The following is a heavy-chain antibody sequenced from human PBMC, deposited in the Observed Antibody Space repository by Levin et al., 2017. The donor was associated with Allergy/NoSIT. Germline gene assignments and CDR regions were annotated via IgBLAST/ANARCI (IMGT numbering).Heavy chain of an antibody. CDR1: GFTFSSYS. CDR3: ARAYGGYRFGY. CDR2: ISSSSSYI. V-gene: IGHV3-21*01. Sequence: SCAASGFTFSSYSMNWVRQAPGKGLEWVSSISSSSSYIYYADSVKGRFTISRDNAKNSLYLQMNSLRAEDTAVYYCARAYGGYRFGYWGQGTLVTVSS. D-gene: IGHD5-12*01. J-gene: IGHJ4*02.